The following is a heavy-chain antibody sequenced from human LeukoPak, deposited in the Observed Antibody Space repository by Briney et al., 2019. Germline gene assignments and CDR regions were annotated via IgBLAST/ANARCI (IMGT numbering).Heavy chain of an antibody. CDR2: IIPIPGIA. J-gene: IGHJ4*02. CDR1: GGTFSSYA. D-gene: IGHD3-9*01. CDR3: TRYGHYDILTGYYNGGDTTGYFDY. Sequence: ASVKVSCKASGGTFSSYAISWVRQAPGQGLEWMGRIIPIPGIANYAQKFQGRVTITADKSTSTAYMELSSLRSEDTAVYYCTRYGHYDILTGYYNGGDTTGYFDYWGQGTLVTVSS. V-gene: IGHV1-69*04.